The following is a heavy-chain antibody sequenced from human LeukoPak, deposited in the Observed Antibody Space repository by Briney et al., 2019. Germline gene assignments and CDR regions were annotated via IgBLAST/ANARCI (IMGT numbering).Heavy chain of an antibody. J-gene: IGHJ4*02. V-gene: IGHV4-38-2*02. Sequence: SETLSLTCTVSHYFISTDYYWGWIRQPPGKGLEWIGSVYYSGSTYYHPSLKSRVTISIDTSKNQFSLNLNSVTAADTAVYYCARAPSGVSFDYWGQGTLVTVSS. D-gene: IGHD1-26*01. CDR1: HYFISTDYY. CDR2: VYYSGST. CDR3: ARAPSGVSFDY.